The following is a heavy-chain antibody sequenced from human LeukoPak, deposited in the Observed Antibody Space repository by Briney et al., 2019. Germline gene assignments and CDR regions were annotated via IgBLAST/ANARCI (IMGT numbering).Heavy chain of an antibody. D-gene: IGHD5-12*01. Sequence: SETPSLTCSVSGGSISSYYWSWIRQPPGKGLEWIGYIYYSGSTNYNPSLKSRVTISVDTSKNQFSLKLSSVTAADTAVYYCARGGDSGYDYLDYWGQGILVTVTS. CDR3: ARGGDSGYDYLDY. J-gene: IGHJ4*02. V-gene: IGHV4-59*08. CDR1: GGSISSYY. CDR2: IYYSGST.